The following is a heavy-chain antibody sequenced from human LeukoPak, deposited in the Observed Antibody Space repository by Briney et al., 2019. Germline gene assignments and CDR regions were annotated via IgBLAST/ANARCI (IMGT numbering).Heavy chain of an antibody. J-gene: IGHJ4*02. CDR2: IYTSGST. CDR1: GGSISSGSYY. CDR3: ARDEELVIDY. Sequence: PSETLSLTCTVSGGSISSGSYYWSWIRQPAGKGLEWIGRIYTSGSTNYNPSLKSRVTMSVDTSKNQFSLKLSSVTAADTAVYYCARDEELVIDYWGQGTLVTVSS. D-gene: IGHD3-10*01. V-gene: IGHV4-61*02.